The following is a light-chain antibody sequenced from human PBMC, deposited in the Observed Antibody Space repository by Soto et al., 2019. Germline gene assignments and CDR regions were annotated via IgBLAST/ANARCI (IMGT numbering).Light chain of an antibody. V-gene: IGKV3-11*01. CDR3: QQGSHLPPGIS. Sequence: EIDWTRAPASKCVALGGSRTINKKTIQSVSSYLAWYQQKPGQAPRLLIYDASNRATGIPARFSGSGSGTFFTLHNRRLEPGVFSLYSCQQGSHLPPGISLGPGTRLEIK. CDR1: QSVSSY. J-gene: IGKJ5*01. CDR2: DAS.